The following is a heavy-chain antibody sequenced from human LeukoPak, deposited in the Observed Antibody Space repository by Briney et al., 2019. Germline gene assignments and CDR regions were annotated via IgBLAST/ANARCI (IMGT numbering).Heavy chain of an antibody. V-gene: IGHV4-39*02. Sequence: PSETLSLTCAVSGASISSSIHYWGWVRQPPGKGLEWIGSVYYSGGTYYNPSLESRLTISVDTSNNRFSLKLKSVTAADTAVYYCARVTTGSTTLDSWGQGILVTVSS. CDR1: GASISSSIHY. J-gene: IGHJ5*01. CDR3: ARVTTGSTTLDS. CDR2: VYYSGGT. D-gene: IGHD1-1*01.